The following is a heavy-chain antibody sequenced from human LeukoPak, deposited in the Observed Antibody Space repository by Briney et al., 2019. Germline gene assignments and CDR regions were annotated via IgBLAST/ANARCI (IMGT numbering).Heavy chain of an antibody. CDR3: AKTLDFWSGLKGMDV. CDR1: GFTFNKYW. V-gene: IGHV3-7*03. CDR2: IKQDGGEE. D-gene: IGHD3-3*01. Sequence: GGSLRLSCAASGFTFNKYWMSWVRQAPGKGPEWVANIKQDGGEEYYLDSVKGRFTISRDNSKNTVYLQMNSLRAEDTAVYYCAKTLDFWSGLKGMDVWGQGTTVTVSS. J-gene: IGHJ6*02.